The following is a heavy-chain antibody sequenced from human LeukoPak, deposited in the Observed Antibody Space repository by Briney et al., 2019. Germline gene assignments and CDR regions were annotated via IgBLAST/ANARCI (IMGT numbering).Heavy chain of an antibody. J-gene: IGHJ4*02. V-gene: IGHV4-34*09. CDR2: IYYSGST. CDR3: ARDRGRDGYNLGFPLDY. D-gene: IGHD5-24*01. CDR1: GGSFSGYY. Sequence: KSSETLSLTCAVYGGSFSGYYWSWIRQPPGKGLEWIGYIYYSGSTYYNPSLKSRVTISVDTSKNQFSLKLSSVTAADTAVYYCARDRGRDGYNLGFPLDYWGQGTLVTVSS.